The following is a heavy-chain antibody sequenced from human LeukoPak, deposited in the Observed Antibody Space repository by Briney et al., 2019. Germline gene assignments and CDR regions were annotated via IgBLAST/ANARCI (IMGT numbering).Heavy chain of an antibody. CDR1: GFTFSSYA. V-gene: IGHV3-30-3*01. CDR2: ILYDGSNK. Sequence: GGSLRLSCAASGFTFSSYAMHWVRQAPGKGLEWVAVILYDGSNKYYADSVKGRFTISRDNSKNTLYLQMNSLRAEDTAIYYCAKEDHRGSDPPWFDPWGQGTLVTVSS. D-gene: IGHD3-10*01. J-gene: IGHJ5*02. CDR3: AKEDHRGSDPPWFDP.